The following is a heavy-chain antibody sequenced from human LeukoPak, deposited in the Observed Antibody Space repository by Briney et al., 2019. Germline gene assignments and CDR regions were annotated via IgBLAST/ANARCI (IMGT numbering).Heavy chain of an antibody. CDR3: ARAQDGGFND. V-gene: IGHV1-8*01. Sequence: GASAKVSCKASGYTFTSYDINWVRQATGQGLEWMGWMNPNSGNTVYAQNFQGRVTMTRNTSISTAYMELSSLRSEDTAVYYCARAQDGGFNDWGQGTLVTVSS. D-gene: IGHD5-24*01. CDR2: MNPNSGNT. CDR1: GYTFTSYD. J-gene: IGHJ4*02.